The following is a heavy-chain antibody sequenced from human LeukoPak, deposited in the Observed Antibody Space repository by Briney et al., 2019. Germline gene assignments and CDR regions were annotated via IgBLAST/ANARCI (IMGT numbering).Heavy chain of an antibody. J-gene: IGHJ4*02. CDR2: IIPILGIA. D-gene: IGHD6-19*01. CDR3: ARATKNGWYHFDY. Sequence: ASVKVSCKASGGTFSSYAISWVRQAPGQGLEWMGRIIPILGIANYAQKFQGRVTITADKSTSTAYMELSSLRSEDTAVYYCARATKNGWYHFDYWGQGTLVTVSS. CDR1: GGTFSSYA. V-gene: IGHV1-69*04.